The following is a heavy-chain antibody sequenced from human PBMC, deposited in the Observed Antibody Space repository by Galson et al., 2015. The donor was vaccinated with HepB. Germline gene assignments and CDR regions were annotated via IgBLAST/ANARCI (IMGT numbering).Heavy chain of an antibody. Sequence: SLRLSCAASGFTFSSYGMHWVRQAPGKGLEWVAVIWYDGSNKYYADSVKGRFTISRDNSKNTLYLQMNSLRAEDTAVYYCARDGPPWEYYDISYFDYWGQGTLVTVSS. D-gene: IGHD3-16*01. CDR3: ARDGPPWEYYDISYFDY. CDR1: GFTFSSYG. V-gene: IGHV3-33*01. CDR2: IWYDGSNK. J-gene: IGHJ4*02.